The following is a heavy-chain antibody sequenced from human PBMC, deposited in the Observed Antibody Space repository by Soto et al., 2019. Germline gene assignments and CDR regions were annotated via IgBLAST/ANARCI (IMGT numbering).Heavy chain of an antibody. CDR1: GRSMSGYY. J-gene: IGHJ4*02. V-gene: IGHV4-4*07. Sequence: LSLTCTVSGRSMSGYYWSWIRQPAGERLEWIGRIYTSGTTDFNPSLKGRVTMSVDTSRNQFSLKLTSVTAADTAVYYCARDIRGYSRAFDYWGQGTLVTVSS. CDR3: ARDIRGYSRAFDY. D-gene: IGHD5-18*01. CDR2: IYTSGTT.